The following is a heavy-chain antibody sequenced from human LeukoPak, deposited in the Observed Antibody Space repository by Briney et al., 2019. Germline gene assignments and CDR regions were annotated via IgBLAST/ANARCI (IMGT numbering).Heavy chain of an antibody. CDR3: ARNSSSWYYLCYYCYYGMDV. Sequence: GGSLRLSCAASGFTFSSYSMNWVRQAPGKGLEWVSSISSSSSYIYYADSVKGRFTISRDNAKNSLYLQMNSLRAEDTAVYYCARNSSSWYYLCYYCYYGMDVWGQGTTVTVSS. V-gene: IGHV3-21*01. J-gene: IGHJ6*02. D-gene: IGHD6-13*01. CDR2: ISSSSSYI. CDR1: GFTFSSYS.